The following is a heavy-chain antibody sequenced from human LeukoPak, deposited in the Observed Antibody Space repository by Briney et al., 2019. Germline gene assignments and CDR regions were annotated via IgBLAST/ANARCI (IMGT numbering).Heavy chain of an antibody. D-gene: IGHD1-1*01. Sequence: GGSLKISCKGSGYSFTSYWIDWVRQMPGKGLEWNGIIYPGDSDTRYGPPFQGQVPISADKSISPAYLQWSSLKASDTAMYYCARRIATGWFDPWGQGTLVTVSS. J-gene: IGHJ5*02. CDR1: GYSFTSYW. V-gene: IGHV5-51*01. CDR2: IYPGDSDT. CDR3: ARRIATGWFDP.